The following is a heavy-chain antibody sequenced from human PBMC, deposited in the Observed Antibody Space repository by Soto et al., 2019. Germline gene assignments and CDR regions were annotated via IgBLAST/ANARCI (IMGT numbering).Heavy chain of an antibody. D-gene: IGHD1-26*01. Sequence: QVQLQESGPGLVKPSQTLSLTCTVSGGSISSGGYYWSWIRQHPGKGLEWIGYIYYSGRTYYNPSLKSRVTISVDTSKNQFSRKLSSVTAADTAVYYCAREASGGATKVDYWGQGTLVTVSS. CDR2: IYYSGRT. CDR3: AREASGGATKVDY. CDR1: GGSISSGGYY. J-gene: IGHJ4*02. V-gene: IGHV4-31*03.